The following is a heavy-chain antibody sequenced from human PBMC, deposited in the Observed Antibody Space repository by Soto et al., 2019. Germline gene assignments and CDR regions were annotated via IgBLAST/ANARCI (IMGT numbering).Heavy chain of an antibody. V-gene: IGHV4-30-4*01. D-gene: IGHD3-16*01. CDR1: GDSISSGNKY. CDR2: IFSSGTT. Sequence: SETLSLTCTVSGDSISSGNKYWSWIRQPPGKGLEWIGYIFSSGTTYYNPSLKSRLTMSLDASQNQFSLKLNSLTDADTAVYFCARVPSPFDYYYAMDVWGQGTTVTVS. CDR3: ARVPSPFDYYYAMDV. J-gene: IGHJ6*02.